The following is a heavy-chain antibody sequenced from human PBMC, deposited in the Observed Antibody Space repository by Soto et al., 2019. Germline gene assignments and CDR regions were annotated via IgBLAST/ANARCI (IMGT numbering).Heavy chain of an antibody. V-gene: IGHV4-4*02. J-gene: IGHJ4*02. CDR2: IYHSGST. Sequence: SETLSLTCAVSGGSISSSNWWSWVRQPPGKGLEWIGEIYHSGSTNYNPSLKSRVTISVGKSKNQFSLKLSSVTAADTAVYYCARRRQQWLIPVHCGQGILVTV. CDR3: ARRRQQWLIPVH. CDR1: GGSISSSNW. D-gene: IGHD6-19*01.